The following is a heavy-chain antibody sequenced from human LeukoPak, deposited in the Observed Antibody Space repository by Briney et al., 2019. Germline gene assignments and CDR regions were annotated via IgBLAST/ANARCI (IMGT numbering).Heavy chain of an antibody. CDR2: IYYSGST. J-gene: IGHJ3*02. Sequence: SQTLSLTCTVSGGSISSGSYYWSWIRQPPGKGLEWIGYIYYSGSTYYNPSLKSRVTISVDTSKNQFSLKLSSVTAADTAVYYCARVRNTAMVPDAFDIWGQGTMVTVSS. CDR1: GGSISSGSYY. V-gene: IGHV4-30-4*08. CDR3: ARVRNTAMVPDAFDI. D-gene: IGHD5-18*01.